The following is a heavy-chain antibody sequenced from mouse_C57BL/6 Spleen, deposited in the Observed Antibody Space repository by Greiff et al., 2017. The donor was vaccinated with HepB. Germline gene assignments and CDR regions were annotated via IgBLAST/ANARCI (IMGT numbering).Heavy chain of an antibody. Sequence: EVKLVESGGDLVKPGGSLKLSCAASGFTFSSYGMSWVRQTPDKRLEWVATISSGGSYTYYPDSVKGRFTISRDNAKNTLYLQMSSLKSEDTAMYYCAKQWCTENYFDYWGQGTTLTVSS. CDR2: ISSGGSYT. V-gene: IGHV5-6*02. CDR1: GFTFSSYG. D-gene: IGHD1-3*01. CDR3: AKQWCTENYFDY. J-gene: IGHJ2*01.